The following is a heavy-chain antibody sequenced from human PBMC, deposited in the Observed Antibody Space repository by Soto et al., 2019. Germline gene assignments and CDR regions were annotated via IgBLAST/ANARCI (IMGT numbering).Heavy chain of an antibody. CDR2: ISYDGSNK. V-gene: IGHV3-30-3*01. CDR1: GFTFRSYA. J-gene: IGHJ4*02. Sequence: QVQLVESGGGVVQPERSLRLSCAASGFTFRSYAVHWVRQAPGKGLEWVAFISYDGSNKNYADSVKGRFTISRDNSKNTLYLQMNSLRAEDTAVYYCARDGGSGEGWGQGTLVTVSS. CDR3: ARDGGSGEG. D-gene: IGHD2-15*01.